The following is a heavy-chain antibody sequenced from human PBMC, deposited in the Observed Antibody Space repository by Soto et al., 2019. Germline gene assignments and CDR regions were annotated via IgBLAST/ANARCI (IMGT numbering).Heavy chain of an antibody. V-gene: IGHV3-30*18. CDR2: ISYDGSNK. D-gene: IGHD6-19*01. CDR3: AKVGVAGIYYYSYGMDV. J-gene: IGHJ6*02. CDR1: GFTFSSYG. Sequence: QVQLVESGGGVVQPGRSLRLSCAASGFTFSSYGMHWVRQAPGKGLEWVAVISYDGSNKYYADSVKGLFTISRDNSKDTLYLQMNSLRAEDTAVYYCAKVGVAGIYYYSYGMDVWGRGTTVTVSS.